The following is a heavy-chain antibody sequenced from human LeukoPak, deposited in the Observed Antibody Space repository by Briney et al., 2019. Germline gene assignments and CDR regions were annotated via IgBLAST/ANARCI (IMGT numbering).Heavy chain of an antibody. J-gene: IGHJ6*03. CDR2: ISAYNGNT. D-gene: IGHD3-3*01. V-gene: IGHV1-18*01. Sequence: ASVKVSCKASGYTFTSYGISWVRQAPGQGLEWMGWISAYNGNTNYAQKLQGRVTMTTDTSTSTAYMELRSLRSDDTAVYYCARTLLRFLEWNYYMDVWGKGTTVTVSS. CDR1: GYTFTSYG. CDR3: ARTLLRFLEWNYYMDV.